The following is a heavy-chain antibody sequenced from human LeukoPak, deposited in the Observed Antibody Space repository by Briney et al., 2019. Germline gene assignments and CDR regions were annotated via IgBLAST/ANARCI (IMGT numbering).Heavy chain of an antibody. CDR3: ARDDTMVRGDFDY. CDR2: INPNSGGT. D-gene: IGHD3-10*01. CDR1: GYTFTGYY. V-gene: IGHV1-2*06. J-gene: IGHJ4*02. Sequence: GASVKVSCKASGYTFTGYYMHWVRQAPGQGLEWVGRINPNSGGTNYAQKFQGRVTMTRDTSISTAYMELSRLRSDDTAVYYCARDDTMVRGDFDYWGQGTLVTVSS.